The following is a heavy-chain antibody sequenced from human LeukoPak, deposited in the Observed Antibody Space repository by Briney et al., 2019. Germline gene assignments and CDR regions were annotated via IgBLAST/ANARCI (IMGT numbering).Heavy chain of an antibody. CDR2: ITHSGST. CDR3: ARRTKSYYYGSGSHHFDY. J-gene: IGHJ4*02. Sequence: PSETLSLTCAVYGGSFSGYYWSWIRQPPGKGLEWIGEITHSGSTNYNPSLKSRVTISVDTSKNQFSLKLSSVTAADTAVYYCARRTKSYYYGSGSHHFDYWGQGTLVTVSS. D-gene: IGHD3-10*01. CDR1: GGSFSGYY. V-gene: IGHV4-34*01.